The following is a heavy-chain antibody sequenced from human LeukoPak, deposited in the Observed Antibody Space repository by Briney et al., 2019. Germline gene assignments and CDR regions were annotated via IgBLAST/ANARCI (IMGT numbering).Heavy chain of an antibody. CDR2: INHSGST. Sequence: SETLSLTCAVYGGSFSGYYWSWIRQPPGKGLEWIGEINHSGSTNYNPSLKSRVTISVDTSKNQFSLKLSSVTAADTAVYYCARATHHLYYDFWSGYLYYFDYWGQGTLVTVSS. CDR1: GGSFSGYY. D-gene: IGHD3-3*01. J-gene: IGHJ4*02. V-gene: IGHV4-34*01. CDR3: ARATHHLYYDFWSGYLYYFDY.